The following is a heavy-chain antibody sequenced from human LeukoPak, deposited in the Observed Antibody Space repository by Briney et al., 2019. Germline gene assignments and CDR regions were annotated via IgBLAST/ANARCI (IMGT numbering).Heavy chain of an antibody. CDR3: ARLADYGNYGPREYLDF. V-gene: IGHV3-21*01. D-gene: IGHD4-11*01. J-gene: IGHJ4*02. CDR1: GFTFSTFG. Sequence: PGGSLRLSCVASGFTFSTFGMNWVRQAPGKGLEWVSSISSSSSSIYYADSLKGRFTISRDNAKTSLYLQMNSLRAEDTAVYYCARLADYGNYGPREYLDFWGQGTLVTVSS. CDR2: ISSSSSSI.